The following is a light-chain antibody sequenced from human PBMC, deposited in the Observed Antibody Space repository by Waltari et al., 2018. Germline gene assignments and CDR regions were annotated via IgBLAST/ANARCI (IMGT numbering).Light chain of an antibody. CDR1: SPNIGSNT. CDR2: RNN. V-gene: IGLV1-44*01. CDR3: AAWDDSLNGWV. J-gene: IGLJ3*02. Sequence: SVLPQPPSASGTPGQRVTIPCSGCSPNIGSNTVNWYQQLPGTAPKLLIYRNNQRPTGVPDLFSGSKSGTSAALAISGLQSEDEADYYCAAWDDSLNGWVFGGGTKLTVL.